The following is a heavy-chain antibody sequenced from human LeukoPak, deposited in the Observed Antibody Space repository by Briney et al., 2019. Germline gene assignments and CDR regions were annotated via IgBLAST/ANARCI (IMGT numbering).Heavy chain of an antibody. J-gene: IGHJ4*02. D-gene: IGHD4-23*01. Sequence: ASVKVSCKASGYTFTSYAMHWVRQAPGQRLEWMGWITAGNGNTKYSQKFQGRVTITRDTSASTAYMELSSLRSEDTAVYYCARDVGGNLVFDYWGQGTLVTVSS. CDR2: ITAGNGNT. CDR1: GYTFTSYA. CDR3: ARDVGGNLVFDY. V-gene: IGHV1-3*01.